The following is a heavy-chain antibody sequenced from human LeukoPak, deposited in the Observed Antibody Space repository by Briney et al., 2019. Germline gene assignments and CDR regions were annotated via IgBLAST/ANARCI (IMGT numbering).Heavy chain of an antibody. J-gene: IGHJ4*02. CDR3: AKDCCGEAFIEY. CDR2: ISALSDHT. CDR1: GPIFNNYG. V-gene: IGHV3-23*01. Sequence: GGSLRLSCVASGPIFNNYGMSWVRQAPGRGLEWISTISALSDHTHYADSVKGRFAISRDNFKNTVYLQMNSLRSEDTAIYFSAKDCCGEAFIEYWGQGALVTVSS. D-gene: IGHD2-21*01.